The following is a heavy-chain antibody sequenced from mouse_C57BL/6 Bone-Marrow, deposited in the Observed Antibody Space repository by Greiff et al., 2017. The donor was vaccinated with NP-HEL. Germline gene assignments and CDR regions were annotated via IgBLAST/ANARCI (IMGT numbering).Heavy chain of an antibody. CDR3: TPFYYYGSSSFDY. D-gene: IGHD1-1*01. CDR1: GYTFTSYW. CDR2: IYPGNSDT. Sequence: EVQLQQSGTVLARPGASVKMSCKTSGYTFTSYWMHWVKQRPGQGLEWIGAIYPGNSDTSYNQKFKGKAKLTAVTSASTAYMELSSLTNEDSAVYYCTPFYYYGSSSFDYWGQGTTLTVSS. V-gene: IGHV1-5*01. J-gene: IGHJ2*01.